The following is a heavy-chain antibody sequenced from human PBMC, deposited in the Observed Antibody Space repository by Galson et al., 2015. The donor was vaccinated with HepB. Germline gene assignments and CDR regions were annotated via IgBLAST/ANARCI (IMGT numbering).Heavy chain of an antibody. Sequence: SETLSLTCTVSGGSISGSTYYWGWIRQPPGKGLEWIGSIYYSGSTYYNPSLKSRVTISVDTSKNQFSLKLRSVTAADTAVYYCARHVGDPDCWGQGTLVTVSS. CDR2: IYYSGST. CDR1: GGSISGSTYY. CDR3: ARHVGDPDC. J-gene: IGHJ4*02. D-gene: IGHD3-16*01. V-gene: IGHV4-39*01.